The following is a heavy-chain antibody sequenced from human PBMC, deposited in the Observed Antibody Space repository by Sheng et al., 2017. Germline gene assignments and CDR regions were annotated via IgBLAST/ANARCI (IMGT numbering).Heavy chain of an antibody. V-gene: IGHV4-59*01. D-gene: IGHD1-26*01. Sequence: QVQLQESGPGLVKPSETLSLTCTVSGGSISSYYWSWIRQPPGKGLEWIGYIYYSGSTNYNPSLKSRVTISVDTSKNQFSLKLSSVTAADTAVYYCARSGLIVSGSYSLDYWGQGTLVTVSS. CDR1: GGSISSYY. CDR3: ARSGLIVSGSYSLDY. J-gene: IGHJ4*02. CDR2: IYYSGST.